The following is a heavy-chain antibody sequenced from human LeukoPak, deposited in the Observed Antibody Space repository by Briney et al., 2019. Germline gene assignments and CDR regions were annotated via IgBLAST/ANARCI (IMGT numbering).Heavy chain of an antibody. CDR2: ISGSGGST. Sequence: GGSLRLSCAASGLTFSSYAMSWVRQAPGKGLEWVSAISGSGGSTYYADSVKGRFTISRDNSKNTLYLQMNSLRAEDTAVYYCAKDVGATTEESGDLDYWGQGTLVTVSS. J-gene: IGHJ4*02. CDR3: AKDVGATTEESGDLDY. D-gene: IGHD1-26*01. V-gene: IGHV3-23*01. CDR1: GLTFSSYA.